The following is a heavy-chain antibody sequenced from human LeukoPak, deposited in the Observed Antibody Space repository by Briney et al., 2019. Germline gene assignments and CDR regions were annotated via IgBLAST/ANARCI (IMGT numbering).Heavy chain of an antibody. CDR1: GGSFSGYY. Sequence: PSETLSLTCAVYGGSFSGYYWSWIRQPPGKGLEWIGEINHSGSTNYNPSLKSRVTISVDTSKNQFSLKLSSVTAADTAVYYCARVPPSYSSSWYYFDYWGQGTLVTVSS. J-gene: IGHJ4*02. CDR3: ARVPPSYSSSWYYFDY. D-gene: IGHD6-13*01. CDR2: INHSGST. V-gene: IGHV4-34*01.